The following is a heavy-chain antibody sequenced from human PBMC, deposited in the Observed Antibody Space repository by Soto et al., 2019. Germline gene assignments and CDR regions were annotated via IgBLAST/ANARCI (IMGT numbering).Heavy chain of an antibody. V-gene: IGHV4-59*01. CDR1: GGSISSYY. Sequence: NPSETLSLTCTVSGGSISSYYWSWIRQPPGKGLEWIGYIYYSGSTNYNPSLKSRVTISVDTSKNQFSLKLSSVTAADTAVYYCARTAARPWWFDPWGQGTLVTVSS. J-gene: IGHJ5*02. CDR2: IYYSGST. D-gene: IGHD6-6*01. CDR3: ARTAARPWWFDP.